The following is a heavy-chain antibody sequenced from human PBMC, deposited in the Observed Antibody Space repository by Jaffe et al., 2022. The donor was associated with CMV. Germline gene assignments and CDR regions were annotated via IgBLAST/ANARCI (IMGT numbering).Heavy chain of an antibody. V-gene: IGHV3-30*18. CDR2: ISYDGSNK. CDR3: AKDGRPVYRYDFWSGSLYGMDV. D-gene: IGHD3-3*01. CDR1: GFTFSSYG. Sequence: QVQLVESGGGVVQPGRSLRLSCAASGFTFSSYGMHWVRQAPGKGLEWVAVISYDGSNKYYADSVKGRFTISRDNSKNTLYLQMNSLRAEDTAVYYCAKDGRPVYRYDFWSGSLYGMDVWGQGTTVTVSS. J-gene: IGHJ6*02.